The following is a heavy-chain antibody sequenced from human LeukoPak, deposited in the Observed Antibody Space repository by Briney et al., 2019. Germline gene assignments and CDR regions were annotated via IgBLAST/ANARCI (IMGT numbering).Heavy chain of an antibody. V-gene: IGHV3-53*01. CDR3: ARENYYDGSGYSLDYYYGMDV. Sequence: RQSLRLSCAPSGFTLTSNYMSWVRQAARKGLEWVSVIYRGGSTYYADSVNNRFTIPRDNSKNTLYLQMNRLRAEDTAVYYCARENYYDGSGYSLDYYYGMDVWGQGTTVTVSS. D-gene: IGHD3-22*01. CDR1: GFTLTSNY. CDR2: IYRGGST. J-gene: IGHJ6*02.